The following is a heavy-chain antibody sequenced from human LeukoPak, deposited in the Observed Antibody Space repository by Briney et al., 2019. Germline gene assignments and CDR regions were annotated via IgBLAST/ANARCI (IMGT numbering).Heavy chain of an antibody. Sequence: KPSETPSPTFTVSGGSISSRRYYLGWIRQSPGTGLEWIGTTISYTGSTYYNPSVKSRVTISADTSKNQFSLKLSSVTAADTAVYFCARRDITVNAFDIWGQGTMVTVSS. V-gene: IGHV4-39*01. J-gene: IGHJ3*02. CDR2: ISYTGST. CDR3: ARRDITVNAFDI. D-gene: IGHD4-17*01. CDR1: GGSISSRRYY.